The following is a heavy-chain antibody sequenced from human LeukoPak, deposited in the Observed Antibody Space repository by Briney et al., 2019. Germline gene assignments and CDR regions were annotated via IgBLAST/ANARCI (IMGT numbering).Heavy chain of an antibody. J-gene: IGHJ3*02. V-gene: IGHV1-18*01. D-gene: IGHD2-15*01. CDR1: GYTFTSYG. Sequence: ASVKVSCKASGYTFTSYGISWVRQAPGQGLEWMGWISAYNGNTNYAQKLQGRVTMTTDTSTSTAYMELRSLRSDDTAVYYCARDLGPEVVVAAEDAFDIWGQGTMVTVSS. CDR3: ARDLGPEVVVAAEDAFDI. CDR2: ISAYNGNT.